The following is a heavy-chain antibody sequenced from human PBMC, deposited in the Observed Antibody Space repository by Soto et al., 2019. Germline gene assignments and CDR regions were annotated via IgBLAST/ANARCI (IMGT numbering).Heavy chain of an antibody. J-gene: IGHJ5*02. CDR3: ASTASGSTNWFEP. CDR1: GGSISSGGYY. CDR2: IYYSGST. D-gene: IGHD3-3*01. Sequence: PSETLSLTCTVSGGSISSGGYYWSWIRQHPGKGLEWIGYIYYSGSTYYNPSLKSRVTISVDTSKNQFSLKLSSVTAADTAVYYCASTASGSTNWFEPWGQGTLVTVSS. V-gene: IGHV4-31*03.